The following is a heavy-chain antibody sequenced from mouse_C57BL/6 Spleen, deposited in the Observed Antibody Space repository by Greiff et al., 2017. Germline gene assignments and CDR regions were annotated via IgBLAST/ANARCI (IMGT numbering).Heavy chain of an antibody. CDR2: IHPNSGST. D-gene: IGHD1-1*01. Sequence: HVQLKQSGAELVKPGASVKLSCKASGYTFTSYWMHWVKQRPGQGLEWIGMIHPNSGSTNYNEKFKSKATLTVDKSSSTAYMQRSSLTSEDSAVYYGARDPPYYYGSSGNYWGQGTTRTVSS. J-gene: IGHJ2*01. CDR3: ARDPPYYYGSSGNY. V-gene: IGHV1-64*01. CDR1: GYTFTSYW.